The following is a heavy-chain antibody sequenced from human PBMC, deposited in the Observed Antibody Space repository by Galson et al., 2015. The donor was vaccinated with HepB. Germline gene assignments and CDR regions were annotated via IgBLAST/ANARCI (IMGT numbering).Heavy chain of an antibody. CDR2: IYSGGST. CDR3: GVVRGVITDFDY. V-gene: IGHV3-66*01. CDR1: GFTVSSNY. J-gene: IGHJ4*02. Sequence: SLRLSCAASGFTVSSNYMSWVRQAPGKGLEWVSVIYSGGSTYYADSVKGRFTISRDNSKNTLYLQMNSLRAEDTAVYYCGVVRGVITDFDYWGQGTLVTVSS. D-gene: IGHD3-10*01.